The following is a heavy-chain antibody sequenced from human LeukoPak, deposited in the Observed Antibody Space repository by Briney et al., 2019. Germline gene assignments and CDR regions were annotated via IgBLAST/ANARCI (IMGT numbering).Heavy chain of an antibody. D-gene: IGHD6-19*01. Sequence: GGPLRLSCVASGFTVSSNYMSWVRQAPGKGLEWGSVIYSAGNTYYADSVKGRFTISRHNSKNTLYLQMNSLRVEDTAVYYCARGGTPGYSSGRIDYWGQGTLVTVSS. CDR3: ARGGTPGYSSGRIDY. V-gene: IGHV3-53*04. CDR1: GFTVSSNY. CDR2: IYSAGNT. J-gene: IGHJ4*02.